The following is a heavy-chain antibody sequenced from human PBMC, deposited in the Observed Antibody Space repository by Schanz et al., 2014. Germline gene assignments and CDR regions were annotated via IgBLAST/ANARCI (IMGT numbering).Heavy chain of an antibody. CDR3: ATGGGSRPFDY. J-gene: IGHJ4*02. CDR2: ISTSGGST. Sequence: VQLVESGGGVVQPGRSLRLSCAASGFTFSSYAMSWVRQAPGKGLEWVSAISTSGGSTYYADSVKGRFTISRDNSKNTLYLQMNSLRAEDTTVYYCATGGGSRPFDYWGQGALVTVSS. V-gene: IGHV3-23*04. D-gene: IGHD1-26*01. CDR1: GFTFSSYA.